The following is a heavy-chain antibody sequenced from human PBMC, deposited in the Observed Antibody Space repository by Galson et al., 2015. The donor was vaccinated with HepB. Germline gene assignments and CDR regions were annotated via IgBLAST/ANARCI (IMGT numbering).Heavy chain of an antibody. D-gene: IGHD1-14*01. V-gene: IGHV2-5*01. J-gene: IGHJ4*02. CDR2: IYWNDDK. Sequence: PALVKPTQPLTLTCTFSGFSLSTSGVAVGWIRQPPGKALEWLSLIYWNDDKRYSPSLKSRLIITKDTSKNQVVLTMTNMDPVDTATYYCADNTEKKFHYWGQRTLVTVSS. CDR3: ADNTEKKFHY. CDR1: GFSLSTSGVA.